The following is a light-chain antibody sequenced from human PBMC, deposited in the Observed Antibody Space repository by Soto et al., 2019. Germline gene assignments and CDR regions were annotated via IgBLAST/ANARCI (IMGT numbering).Light chain of an antibody. V-gene: IGKV3-11*01. Sequence: EIVLTQSPATLSLSPGERATLSCRASQSVSSYLAWYQQKAGQAPRLLIHGASYRATGIPDRFSGSGSGTDVTLTISSREPEDFAVYYCQQRSSWPMYTFGQGTKLEIK. CDR2: GAS. J-gene: IGKJ2*01. CDR3: QQRSSWPMYT. CDR1: QSVSSY.